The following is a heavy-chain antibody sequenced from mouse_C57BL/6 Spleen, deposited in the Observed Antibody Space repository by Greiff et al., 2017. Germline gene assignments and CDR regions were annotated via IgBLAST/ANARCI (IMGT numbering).Heavy chain of an antibody. CDR3: ARLPLPY. J-gene: IGHJ3*01. CDR1: GFTFSDYG. Sequence: EVKVVEYGGGLVKPGGSLKLSCAASGFTFSDYGMHWVRQAPEKGLEWVAYISSGSSTIYYADTVKGRFTISRENAKNTLFLQMTSLRSADTAMYYCARLPLPYWGQGSLGTVSA. CDR2: ISSGSSTI. V-gene: IGHV5-17*01. D-gene: IGHD5-5*01.